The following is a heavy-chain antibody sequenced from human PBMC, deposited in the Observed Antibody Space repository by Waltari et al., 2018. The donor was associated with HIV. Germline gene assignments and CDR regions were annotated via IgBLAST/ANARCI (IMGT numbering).Heavy chain of an antibody. D-gene: IGHD5-12*01. CDR1: GFTFSSYA. V-gene: IGHV3-23*04. CDR2: ISGSGGST. CDR3: AKHGGYQMRGYYFDY. Sequence: EVQLVESGGGLVQPGGSLRLSCAASGFTFSSYAMSWVRQAPGKGLEWGSAISGSGGSTYYADSVKCRFTISRDNSKNTLYLQMNSLRAEDTAVYYCAKHGGYQMRGYYFDYWGQGTLVTVSS. J-gene: IGHJ4*02.